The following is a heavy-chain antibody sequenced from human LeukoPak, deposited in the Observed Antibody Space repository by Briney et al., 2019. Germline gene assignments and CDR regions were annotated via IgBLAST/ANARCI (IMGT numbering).Heavy chain of an antibody. CDR2: IYHSGST. Sequence: SETLSLTCAVSGGSISSSNWWSWVRQPPGKGLEWIGEIYHSGSTNYNPSLKSRVTISVDKSKNQFSLKLSSVTAADTAVYYCARKISSGWYSPLPQVRFDYWGQGTLVTVSS. J-gene: IGHJ4*02. CDR3: ARKISSGWYSPLPQVRFDY. D-gene: IGHD6-19*01. V-gene: IGHV4-4*02. CDR1: GGSISSSNW.